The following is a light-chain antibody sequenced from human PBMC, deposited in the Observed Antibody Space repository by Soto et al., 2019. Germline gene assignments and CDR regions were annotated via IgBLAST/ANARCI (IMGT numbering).Light chain of an antibody. Sequence: IQLIQSPSSLSAAGGDRGTITPLASQRISSYLNWYQQKPGKAPNLLIYTASNLQSGVPSRFSGSGSGTEFTLTISSLQPDDFATYYCQQYNSYSEAFGQGTKVDIK. CDR1: QRISSY. J-gene: IGKJ1*01. CDR3: QQYNSYSEA. CDR2: TAS. V-gene: IGKV1-39*01.